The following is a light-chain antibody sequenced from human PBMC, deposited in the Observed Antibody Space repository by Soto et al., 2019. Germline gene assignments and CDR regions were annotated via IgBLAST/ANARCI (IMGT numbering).Light chain of an antibody. CDR2: GAS. V-gene: IGKV3-20*01. CDR1: QSVSSSY. CDR3: QQYGSSPLT. J-gene: IGKJ4*01. Sequence: EIVLTQSPGTLSLSPGERATLSCRASQSVSSSYLAWYQQKPGQAPRLLIYGASIRATGIPHRFSGSGSGTDVTLTISRLEPEDFAVYYCQQYGSSPLTFGGGTKMDIK.